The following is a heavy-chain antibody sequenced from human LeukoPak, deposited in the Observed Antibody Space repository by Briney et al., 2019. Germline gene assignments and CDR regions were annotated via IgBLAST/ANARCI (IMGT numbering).Heavy chain of an antibody. CDR3: ARDRAPTASDY. Sequence: WASVKVSCKASGGTFSSYAISWVRQAPGQGLEWMGGIIPIFGTANYAQKLQGRVTMTTDTSTSTAYMELRSLRSDDTAVYYCARDRAPTASDYWGQGTLVTVSS. J-gene: IGHJ4*02. D-gene: IGHD2-21*02. CDR1: GGTFSSYA. V-gene: IGHV1-69*05. CDR2: IIPIFGTA.